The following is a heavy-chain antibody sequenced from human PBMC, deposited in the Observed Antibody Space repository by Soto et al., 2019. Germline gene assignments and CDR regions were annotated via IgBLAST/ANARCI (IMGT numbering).Heavy chain of an antibody. Sequence: SETLSLTCTVSGGSISSGDYYWSWIRQPPGKGLDWIGYIYYSGSTYYNPSLKSRVTISVDTSKNQFSLKLSSVTAADTAVYYRATFLCTSHCPLIDAFDIWGQGTMVT. V-gene: IGHV4-30-4*01. J-gene: IGHJ3*02. CDR1: GGSISSGDYY. CDR2: IYYSGST. CDR3: ATFLCTSHCPLIDAFDI. D-gene: IGHD2-2*01.